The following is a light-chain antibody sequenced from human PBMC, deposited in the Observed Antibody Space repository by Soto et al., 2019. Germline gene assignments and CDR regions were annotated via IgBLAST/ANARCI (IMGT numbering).Light chain of an antibody. Sequence: EIVMTQSPATLSVSPWERATLSCRAGQGVGHNLAWYQQKPGQAPRLLIHDASSRATGIPDRFSGSGSGTDFTLTISRLEPEDFAVYYCQQYGGSPRTFGQGTKVDIK. CDR3: QQYGGSPRT. J-gene: IGKJ1*01. CDR2: DAS. CDR1: QGVGHN. V-gene: IGKV3-20*01.